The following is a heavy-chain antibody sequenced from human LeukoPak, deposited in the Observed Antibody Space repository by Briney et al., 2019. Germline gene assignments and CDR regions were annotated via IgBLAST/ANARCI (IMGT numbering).Heavy chain of an antibody. CDR1: GYTFTSYA. J-gene: IGHJ4*02. CDR2: INAGNGNT. D-gene: IGHD3-9*01. Sequence: ASVKVSCKASGYTFTSYAMHWVRQAPGQRLEWMGWINAGNGNTKYSQKFQGRVTITRDTSASTAYMELSSLRSEDTAVYYCARNYDILTGYPGIGYWGQGTLVTVSS. CDR3: ARNYDILTGYPGIGY. V-gene: IGHV1-3*01.